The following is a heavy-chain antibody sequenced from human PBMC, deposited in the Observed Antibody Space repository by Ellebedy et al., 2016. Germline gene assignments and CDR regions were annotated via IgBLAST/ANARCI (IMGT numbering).Heavy chain of an antibody. CDR3: AKASSGDSYGFSAFDI. V-gene: IGHV3-9*01. Sequence: SLKIPCAASGFTFDDYAMHWVRQAPGKGLEWVSGISWNSGSIGYADSVKGRFTISRDNAKNSLYLQMNSLRAEYTALYYCAKASSGDSYGFSAFDIWGQGTMVTVSS. CDR1: GFTFDDYA. J-gene: IGHJ3*02. CDR2: ISWNSGSI. D-gene: IGHD5-18*01.